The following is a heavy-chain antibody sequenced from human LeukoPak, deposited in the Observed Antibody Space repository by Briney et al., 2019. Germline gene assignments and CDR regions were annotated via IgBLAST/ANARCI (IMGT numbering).Heavy chain of an antibody. CDR2: INPNSGGT. CDR1: GYTFLHYG. CDR3: ARALGDFWSGFFDY. V-gene: IGHV1-2*02. J-gene: IGHJ4*02. D-gene: IGHD3-3*01. Sequence: ASVKVSCKASGYTFLHYGISWVRQAPGQGLEWMGWINPNSGGTNYAQKFQGRVTMTRDTSISTASMELSRLRSDDTAVYYCARALGDFWSGFFDYWGQGTLVTVSS.